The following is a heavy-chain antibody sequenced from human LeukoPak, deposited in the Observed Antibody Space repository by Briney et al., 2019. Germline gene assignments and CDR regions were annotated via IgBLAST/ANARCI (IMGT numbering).Heavy chain of an antibody. CDR2: ISADSRYK. Sequence: GGSLRLSCAASGFTFSSYVMSWVRQAPGTGLEWVSSISADSRYKKYADSVKGRFTISRDNSKNTLFLQVNSLGADDTAIYYCAKTERFDPWGQGTLVTVSS. V-gene: IGHV3-23*01. CDR1: GFTFSSYV. CDR3: AKTERFDP. J-gene: IGHJ5*02.